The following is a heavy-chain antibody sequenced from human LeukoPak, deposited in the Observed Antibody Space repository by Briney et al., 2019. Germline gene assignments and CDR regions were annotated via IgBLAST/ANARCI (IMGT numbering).Heavy chain of an antibody. J-gene: IGHJ4*02. CDR1: GYTFTSYY. CDR3: ARASDSSGYYAPQHYFDY. D-gene: IGHD3-22*01. CDR2: INPSGGST. V-gene: IGHV1-46*03. Sequence: GASVKVSCQASGYTFTSYYMHWVRQAPGQGLEWMGIINPSGGSTSYAQQFQGRVTMTRDTSTSTVYMELSSLRSEDTAVYYCARASDSSGYYAPQHYFDYWGQGTLVNFSS.